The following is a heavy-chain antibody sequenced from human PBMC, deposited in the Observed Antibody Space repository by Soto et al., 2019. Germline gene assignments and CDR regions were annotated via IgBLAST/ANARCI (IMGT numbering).Heavy chain of an antibody. V-gene: IGHV3-11*06. Sequence: GGSLRLSCAASGFTFSDYYMSWIRQAPGKGLEWVSYISSSSSYTNYADSVKGRFTISRDNAKNSLYLQMNSLRAEDTAVYYCARNEYSSGYSFDYWGQGTLVTVSS. CDR2: ISSSSSYT. CDR3: ARNEYSSGYSFDY. CDR1: GFTFSDYY. J-gene: IGHJ4*02. D-gene: IGHD3-22*01.